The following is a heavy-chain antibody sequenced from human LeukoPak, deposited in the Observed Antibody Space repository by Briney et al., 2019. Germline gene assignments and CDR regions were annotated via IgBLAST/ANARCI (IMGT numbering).Heavy chain of an antibody. J-gene: IGHJ4*02. V-gene: IGHV3-30*18. D-gene: IGHD3-3*01. CDR2: ISYDGSNK. Sequence: GGSLRLSCAASGFTFSSYGMHWVRQAPGKGLEWVAVISYDGSNKYYADSVKGRSTISRDNSKNTLYLQMNSLRAEDAAVYYCAKGLRFLEWLLYVLDYWGQGTLVTVSS. CDR1: GFTFSSYG. CDR3: AKGLRFLEWLLYVLDY.